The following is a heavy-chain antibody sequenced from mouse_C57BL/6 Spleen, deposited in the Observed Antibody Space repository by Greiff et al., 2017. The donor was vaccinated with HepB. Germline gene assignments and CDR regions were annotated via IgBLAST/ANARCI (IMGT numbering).Heavy chain of an antibody. CDR2: INPSNGGT. CDR3: ARTPSYYYGSTHYFDY. J-gene: IGHJ2*01. V-gene: IGHV1-53*01. D-gene: IGHD1-1*01. Sequence: VQLQQPGTELVKPGASVKLSCKASGYTFTSYWMHWVKQRPGQGLEWIGNINPSNGGTNYNEKFKSKATLTVDKSSSTAYMQLSSLTSEDSAVYYCARTPSYYYGSTHYFDYWGQGTTLTVSS. CDR1: GYTFTSYW.